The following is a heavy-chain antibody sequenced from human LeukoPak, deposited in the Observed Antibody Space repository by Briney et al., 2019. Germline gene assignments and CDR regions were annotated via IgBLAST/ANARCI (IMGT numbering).Heavy chain of an antibody. Sequence: GGSLRLSCAASGFTFSSYAMSWVRQAPGKGLEWVSPISSSSSYIYYADSVKGRFTISRDNAKNSLYLQMNSLRAEDTAVYYCAREVGPISSWFDPWGQGTLVTVSS. J-gene: IGHJ5*02. CDR1: GFTFSSYA. CDR2: ISSSSSYI. V-gene: IGHV3-21*01. CDR3: AREVGPISSWFDP. D-gene: IGHD3/OR15-3a*01.